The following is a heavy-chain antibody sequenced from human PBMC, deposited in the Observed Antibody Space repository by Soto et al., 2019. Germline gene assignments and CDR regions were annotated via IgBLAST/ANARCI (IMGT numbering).Heavy chain of an antibody. CDR1: GFTFSSYA. V-gene: IGHV3-30-3*01. Sequence: QVQLVESGGGVVQPGRSLRLSCAASGFTFSSYAMHWVRQAPGKGLEWVAVISYDGSNKYYADSVKGRFTISRDNSKNTLYLQMNSLRAEDTAVYYCARGVFMTTVVIFDYWGQGTLVTVSS. CDR3: ARGVFMTTVVIFDY. D-gene: IGHD4-17*01. J-gene: IGHJ4*02. CDR2: ISYDGSNK.